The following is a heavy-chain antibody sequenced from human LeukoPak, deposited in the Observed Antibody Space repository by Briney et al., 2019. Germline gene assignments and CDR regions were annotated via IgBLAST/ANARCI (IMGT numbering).Heavy chain of an antibody. CDR3: ARGSPPNYYGSGSYLLGFDP. Sequence: ASVKVSCKASGYTFTSYDINWVRQATGQGLEWMGWMNPNSGNTGYAQKFQGRVTMTRNTSISTAYMELSSPRSEDTAVYYCARGSPPNYYGSGSYLLGFDPWGQGTLVTVSS. CDR2: MNPNSGNT. V-gene: IGHV1-8*01. D-gene: IGHD3-10*01. J-gene: IGHJ5*02. CDR1: GYTFTSYD.